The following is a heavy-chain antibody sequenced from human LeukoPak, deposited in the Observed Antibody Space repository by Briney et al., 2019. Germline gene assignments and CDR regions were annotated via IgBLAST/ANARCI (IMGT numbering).Heavy chain of an antibody. CDR1: GFTFSNYA. CDR2: ISGSGGST. J-gene: IGHJ4*02. Sequence: RPGGSLRLSCAASGFTFSNYAMSWVRQTPGRGLEWVSAISGSGGSTYYADSVKGRFTISRDNSKDTLYLQMNSLRAEDTALYYCAKDSDSSGHYLLGNFDYWGQGTLVTVSS. CDR3: AKDSDSSGHYLLGNFDY. V-gene: IGHV3-23*01. D-gene: IGHD3-22*01.